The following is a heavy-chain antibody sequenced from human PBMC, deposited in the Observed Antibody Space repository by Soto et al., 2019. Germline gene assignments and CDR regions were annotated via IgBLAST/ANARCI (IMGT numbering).Heavy chain of an antibody. CDR3: ARKKGDPFDI. J-gene: IGHJ3*02. V-gene: IGHV3-21*01. CDR1: EFTFSSYT. Sequence: EVQLVESGGGLVKPGGSLRLSCAASEFTFSSYTMNWVRQAPGKGMEWVSFISSSGTYTYYADSLKGRFTISRDNAKDSLYLQMNSLRAEDTAVYYCARKKGDPFDIWGQGTMVTVSS. CDR2: ISSSGTYT.